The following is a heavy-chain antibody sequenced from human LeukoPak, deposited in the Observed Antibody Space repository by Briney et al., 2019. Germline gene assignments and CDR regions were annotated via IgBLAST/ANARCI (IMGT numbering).Heavy chain of an antibody. Sequence: KPSETLSLTCAVYGGSFSGYYWSWIRQPPGKGLEWIGEINHSGSTNYNPSLKSRVTISVDTSKNQFSLKLSSVTAADTAVYYCARHHSQGYSSGWYWFDPWGQGTLVTVSS. D-gene: IGHD6-19*01. CDR3: ARHHSQGYSSGWYWFDP. CDR2: INHSGST. J-gene: IGHJ5*02. V-gene: IGHV4-34*01. CDR1: GGSFSGYY.